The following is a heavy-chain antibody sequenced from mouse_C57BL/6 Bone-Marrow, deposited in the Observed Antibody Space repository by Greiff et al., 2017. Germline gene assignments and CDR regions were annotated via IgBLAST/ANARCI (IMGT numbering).Heavy chain of an antibody. J-gene: IGHJ4*01. V-gene: IGHV5-9-1*02. CDR2: ISSGGDYI. CDR1: GFTFSSYA. Sequence: EVKLVESGEGLVKPGGSLKLSCAASGFTFSSYAMSWVRQTPEKRLEWVAYISSGGDYIYYADTVKGRFTISRDNARNTLYLQMSSLKSADTAMYYCTRDPVTTVVATGAMDYWGQGTSVTVSS. CDR3: TRDPVTTVVATGAMDY. D-gene: IGHD1-1*01.